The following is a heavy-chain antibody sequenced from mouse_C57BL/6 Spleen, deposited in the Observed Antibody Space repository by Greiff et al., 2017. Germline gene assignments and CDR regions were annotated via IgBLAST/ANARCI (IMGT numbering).Heavy chain of an antibody. Sequence: DYNMNWVKQSNGKSLEWIGVINPNYGTTSYNQKFKGKATLTVDQSSSTAYMQLNSLTSEDSAVYYCARYKGYFDYWGQGTTLTVSS. D-gene: IGHD1-3*01. CDR2: INPNYGTT. V-gene: IGHV1-39*01. J-gene: IGHJ2*01. CDR1: DYN. CDR3: ARYKGYFDY.